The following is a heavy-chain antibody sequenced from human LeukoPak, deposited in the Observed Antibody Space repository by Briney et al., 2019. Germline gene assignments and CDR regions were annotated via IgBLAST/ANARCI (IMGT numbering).Heavy chain of an antibody. CDR3: ARDQRRYCSSTSCPMDY. CDR1: GFTFSSYS. CDR2: ITSSSSYI. Sequence: GGSLRLSCAASGFTFSSYSMNWVRQAPGKGLDWASSITSSSSYIYYADSVKGRFTISRDNAKNSLYLQMNSLRAEDTAVYYCARDQRRYCSSTSCPMDYWGQGTLVTVSS. J-gene: IGHJ4*02. V-gene: IGHV3-21*01. D-gene: IGHD2-2*01.